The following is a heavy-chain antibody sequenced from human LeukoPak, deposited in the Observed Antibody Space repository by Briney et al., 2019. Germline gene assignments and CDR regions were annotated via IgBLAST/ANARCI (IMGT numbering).Heavy chain of an antibody. V-gene: IGHV1-46*03. D-gene: IGHD5-24*01. Sequence: ASVKVSCTASGYTFTSYYMHWVRQAPGQGLEWMGIINPSGGSTSYAQKFQGRVTMTRDTSTSTDYMELSSLRSEDTAVYYCASRGTGFDYWGQGTLVTVSS. CDR3: ASRGTGFDY. CDR1: GYTFTSYY. J-gene: IGHJ4*02. CDR2: INPSGGST.